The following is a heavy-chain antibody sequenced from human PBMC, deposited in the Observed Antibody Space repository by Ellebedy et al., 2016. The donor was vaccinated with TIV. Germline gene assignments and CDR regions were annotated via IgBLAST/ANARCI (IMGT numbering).Heavy chain of an antibody. D-gene: IGHD3-10*01. Sequence: GGSLRLXCAASGFTFSSYSMNWVRQAPGKGLEWVSSISSSTYYIYYADSVKGRFTISRDNAKNSLYLHMNSLRAEDTAFYYCARELGGNDYWGQGTLVTVSS. J-gene: IGHJ4*02. CDR1: GFTFSSYS. CDR2: ISSSTYYI. CDR3: ARELGGNDY. V-gene: IGHV3-21*01.